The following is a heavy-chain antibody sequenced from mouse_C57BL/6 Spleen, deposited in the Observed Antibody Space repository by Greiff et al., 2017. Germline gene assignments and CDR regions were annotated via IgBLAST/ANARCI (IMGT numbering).Heavy chain of an antibody. D-gene: IGHD2-4*01. CDR2: IRSKSNNYAT. CDR1: GFSFNTYA. V-gene: IGHV10-1*01. Sequence: EVMLVESGGGLVQPKGSLKLSCAASGFSFNTYAMNWVRQAPGKGLEWVARIRSKSNNYATYYADSVKDRFTISRDDSESMLYLQMNNLKTEDTAMYYCVSQYDYIYAMDYWGQGTSVTVSS. J-gene: IGHJ4*01. CDR3: VSQYDYIYAMDY.